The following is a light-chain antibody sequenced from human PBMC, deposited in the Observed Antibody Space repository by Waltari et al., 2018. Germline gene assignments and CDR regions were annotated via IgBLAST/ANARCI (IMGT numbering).Light chain of an antibody. V-gene: IGLV2-14*01. CDR3: SSYTGSSTLVI. CDR2: GVS. J-gene: IGLJ2*01. Sequence: QSALTQPASVSGSPGQSITISCTGTSSDVGGYNYVSWYQHHPGKAPKLMIYGVSTRPSGVSNRFSGSKSGNTASLTISGVQAEDEADYYCSSYTGSSTLVIFGGGTKLTVL. CDR1: SSDVGGYNY.